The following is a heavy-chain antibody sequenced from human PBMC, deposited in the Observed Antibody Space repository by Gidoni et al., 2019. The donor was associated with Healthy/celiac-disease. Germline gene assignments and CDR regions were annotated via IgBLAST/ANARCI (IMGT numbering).Heavy chain of an antibody. CDR3: AKGLGVGSSPFDY. Sequence: EVQLLESGGGLVQPGGSLRLSCAASGFTFRSYAMSWVRQAPGKGLEWVSAISGSGGSTYYADAVKGRFTISRDNSKNTLYLQMNSLRAEDTAVYYCAKGLGVGSSPFDYWGQGTLVTVSS. CDR2: ISGSGGST. V-gene: IGHV3-23*01. CDR1: GFTFRSYA. J-gene: IGHJ4*02. D-gene: IGHD6-6*01.